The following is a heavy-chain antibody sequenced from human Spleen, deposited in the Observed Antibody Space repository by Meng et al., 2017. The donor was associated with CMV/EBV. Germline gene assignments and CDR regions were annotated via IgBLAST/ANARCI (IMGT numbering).Heavy chain of an antibody. D-gene: IGHD3-3*01. V-gene: IGHV4-34*01. CDR1: GGSFSGYY. J-gene: IGHJ6*02. CDR2: INHSGST. Sequence: SETLSLTCAVYGGSFSGYYWSWIRQPPGKGLEWIGEINHSGSTNYNPSLKSRVTISVDTSKNQFSLKLSSVTAADTAVYYCARDQLRFRYGMDVWGQGTTVTVSS. CDR3: ARDQLRFRYGMDV.